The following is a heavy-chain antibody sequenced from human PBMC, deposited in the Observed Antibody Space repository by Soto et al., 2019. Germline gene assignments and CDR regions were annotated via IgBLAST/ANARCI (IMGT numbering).Heavy chain of an antibody. J-gene: IGHJ4*02. CDR3: ATDDYGTFPY. V-gene: IGHV1-2*02. CDR1: RYLFTTYY. CDR2: IDPRSGGT. Sequence: ASLKVSCKVSRYLFTTYYIHWARQAPGQGLEWMGWIDPRSGGTVYEQKFQGRVTMTRDTSISTVYMDLSGLTSDDTALYYCATDDYGTFPYWGQGSLVTDSS. D-gene: IGHD3-10*01.